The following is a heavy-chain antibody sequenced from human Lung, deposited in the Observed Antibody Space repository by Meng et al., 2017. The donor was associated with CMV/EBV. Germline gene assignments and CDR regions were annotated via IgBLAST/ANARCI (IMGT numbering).Heavy chain of an antibody. J-gene: IGHJ4*02. D-gene: IGHD6-19*01. CDR3: ASFPPPGKQWLVTDY. CDR2: IYHSGST. V-gene: IGHV4-4*02. Sequence: VQLEASGPGLAKPSGTLSLTCAVSGGSISSSNWWSWVRQPPGKGLEWIGEIYHSGSTNYNPSLKSRVTISVDKSKNQFSLQLSSVTAADTAVYYCASFPPPGKQWLVTDYWGQGTLVTVSS. CDR1: GGSISSSNW.